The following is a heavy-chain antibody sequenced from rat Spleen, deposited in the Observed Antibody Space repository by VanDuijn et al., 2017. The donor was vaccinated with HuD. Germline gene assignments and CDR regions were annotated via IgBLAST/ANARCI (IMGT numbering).Heavy chain of an antibody. J-gene: IGHJ2*01. Sequence: EVQLVESGGGLVQPGRSLKLSCAASGFTFSDYNMAWVRQAPKKGLEWVASISYDGDNTYYRDSVKGRFTISRDNAKSTLYLQMNSLRSEDTATYYCARHGDGGPVDFDYWGQGVMVTVSS. D-gene: IGHD1-11*01. CDR3: ARHGDGGPVDFDY. CDR1: GFTFSDYN. CDR2: ISYDGDNT. V-gene: IGHV5-22*01.